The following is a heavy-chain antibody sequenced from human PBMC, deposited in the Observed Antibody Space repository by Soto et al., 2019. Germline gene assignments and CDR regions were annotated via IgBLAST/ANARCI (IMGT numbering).Heavy chain of an antibody. CDR3: ATGGLFSV. J-gene: IGHJ4*02. CDR2: INHSGST. Sequence: QVQLRQWGAGFLKPSETLSLTCGIYGWSFSANYWSGIRQSPGKGLEWLGEINHSGSTDYNPSLKSRVTISAEPSQNQFSLNLTSVTAADTAVYYCATGGLFSVWGQGTPVTVSS. V-gene: IGHV4-34*01. D-gene: IGHD3-3*01. CDR1: GWSFSANY.